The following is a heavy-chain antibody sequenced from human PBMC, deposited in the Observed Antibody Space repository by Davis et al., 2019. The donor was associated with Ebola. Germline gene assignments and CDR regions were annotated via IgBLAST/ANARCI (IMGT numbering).Heavy chain of an antibody. CDR2: ISSSGSTI. J-gene: IGHJ6*04. CDR3: VREQTGLDV. CDR1: GFTFSTYS. Sequence: GGSLRLSCAASGFTFSTYSMNWVRQAPGKGLEWVSYISSSGSTIYYADSVRGRFTISRDNAKNSLYLQMNSLRAEDTAVYYCVREQTGLDVWGKGTTVTVSS. V-gene: IGHV3-48*01. D-gene: IGHD3-10*01.